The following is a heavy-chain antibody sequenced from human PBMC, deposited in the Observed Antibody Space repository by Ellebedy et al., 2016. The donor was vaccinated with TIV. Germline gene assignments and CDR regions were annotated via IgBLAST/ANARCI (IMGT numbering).Heavy chain of an antibody. J-gene: IGHJ4*02. D-gene: IGHD6-13*01. CDR2: IYPNSGDT. Sequence: AASVKVSCKTSGYTFTDYYMRWMRQAPGQGLEWMGWIYPNSGDTKYAQKFQGRVTMTRDTSITTAYMELNRLTSDDTATYYCASVTFSSLSPFDNWGQGTLVTVSS. CDR1: GYTFTDYY. V-gene: IGHV1-2*02. CDR3: ASVTFSSLSPFDN.